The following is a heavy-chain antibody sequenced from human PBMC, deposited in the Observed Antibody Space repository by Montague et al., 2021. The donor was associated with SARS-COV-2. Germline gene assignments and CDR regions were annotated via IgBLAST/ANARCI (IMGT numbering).Heavy chain of an antibody. CDR3: ARLKAPCCSSTNGYSVSWFGP. J-gene: IGHJ5*02. D-gene: IGHD2-2*01. CDR1: GGSISSSSYY. CDR2: IYYSGST. V-gene: IGHV4-39*01. Sequence: SETLSLTCTVSGGSISSSSYYWGWIRQPPGKGLEWIGSIYYSGSTYYNPSLKSRVTISVDTSKNQFSLKLSSVTAADTAVYYCARLKAPCCSSTNGYSVSWFGPWGQGTLVTVSS.